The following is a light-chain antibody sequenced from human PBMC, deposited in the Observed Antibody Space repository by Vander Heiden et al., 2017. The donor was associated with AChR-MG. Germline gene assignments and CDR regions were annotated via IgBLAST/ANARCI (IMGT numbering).Light chain of an antibody. V-gene: IGLV2-23*01. CDR1: SSDVGSYNL. Sequence: QSALTPPASVSGSPGQSITISCTGTSSDVGSYNLVSWYQQHPVKAPKLMIYEGSKRPSGVSNRFSGSKSGNTASLTISGLQAEDEADYYCCSYAGSSTLVFGGGTKLTVL. CDR2: EGS. CDR3: CSYAGSSTLV. J-gene: IGLJ3*02.